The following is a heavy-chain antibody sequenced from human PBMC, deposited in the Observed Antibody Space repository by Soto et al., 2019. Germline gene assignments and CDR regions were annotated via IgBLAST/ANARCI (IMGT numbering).Heavy chain of an antibody. CDR1: GFTFSDFG. CDR3: VRGTAVARQHFAN. Sequence: VQLVEFGGGVVQPERSLRLSCATSGFTFSDFGMHWVRQAPGKGLEWVATISGDGSDKYYAGSVRGRFTISRDNSKNALYLQMNSLRTDDTAVYYCVRGTAVARQHFANWGQGTLVSVSS. V-gene: IGHV3-30*03. CDR2: ISGDGSDK. J-gene: IGHJ4*02. D-gene: IGHD6-19*01.